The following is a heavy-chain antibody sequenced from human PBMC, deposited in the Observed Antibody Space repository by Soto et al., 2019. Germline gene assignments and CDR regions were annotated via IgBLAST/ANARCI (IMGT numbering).Heavy chain of an antibody. Sequence: EVQLLESGGGLVQPGGSLRLSCAASGFTFSSYAMSWVRQAPGKGLGLVSGISGSGGSTYYADSVKGRFTISRDNSKNTLYLLMNSLRAEDTALYHCANEVVATINFYYYYGMDVWRQGTTLTVSS. CDR2: ISGSGGST. CDR3: ANEVVATINFYYYYGMDV. V-gene: IGHV3-23*01. D-gene: IGHD5-12*01. J-gene: IGHJ6*02. CDR1: GFTFSSYA.